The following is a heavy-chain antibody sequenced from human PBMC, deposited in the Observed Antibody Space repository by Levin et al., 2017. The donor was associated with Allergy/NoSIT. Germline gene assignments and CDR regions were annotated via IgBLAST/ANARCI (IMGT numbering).Heavy chain of an antibody. J-gene: IGHJ4*02. V-gene: IGHV3-53*01. CDR1: ELTISSNY. CDR2: IYSDGTT. CDR3: ASSRGYSSSWFYY. D-gene: IGHD6-13*01. Sequence: GGSLRLSCAASELTISSNYMTWVRQAPGKGLEWVSIIYSDGTTYYADSVKGRFTISRDNSKNTLFLQMNSLRAEDTAVYYCASSRGYSSSWFYYWGQGTLVTVSS.